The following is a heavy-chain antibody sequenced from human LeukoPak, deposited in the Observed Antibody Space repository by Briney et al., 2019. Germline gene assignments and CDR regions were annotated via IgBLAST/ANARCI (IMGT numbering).Heavy chain of an antibody. D-gene: IGHD3-10*01. CDR3: ARDQGALWFGESNWFDP. Sequence: ASVKVSCKASGYTFTGYYMHWVRQAPGQGLEWMGWINPNSGGTNYAQKFQGRVTMTRDTSISTAYMELSRLRSDDTAVYYCARDQGALWFGESNWFDPWGQGTLVTVSS. CDR2: INPNSGGT. V-gene: IGHV1-2*02. J-gene: IGHJ5*02. CDR1: GYTFTGYY.